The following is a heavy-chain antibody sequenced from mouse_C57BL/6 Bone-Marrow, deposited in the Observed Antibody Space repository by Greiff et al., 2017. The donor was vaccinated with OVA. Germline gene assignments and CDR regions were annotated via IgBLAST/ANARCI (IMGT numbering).Heavy chain of an antibody. J-gene: IGHJ3*01. CDR2: IYPRSGNT. D-gene: IGHD2-4*01. CDR3: ASGYDYSWFAY. CDR1: GYTFTSYG. V-gene: IGHV1-81*01. Sequence: QVQLQQSGAELARPGASVKLSCKASGYTFTSYGISWVKQRTGQGLEWIGEIYPRSGNTYYNEKFKGKATLTADKSSSTAYMELRSLTSEDSAVYFCASGYDYSWFAYWGQGTLVTVSA.